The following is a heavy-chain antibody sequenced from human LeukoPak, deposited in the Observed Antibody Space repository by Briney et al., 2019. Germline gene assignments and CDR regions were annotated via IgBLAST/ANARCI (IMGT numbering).Heavy chain of an antibody. J-gene: IGHJ4*02. Sequence: PGGSLRLSCAASGFPFSTHSLNWVRQAPGKGLEWVSSISAGGDFVYYADSVKGRFTISRDNAKNSLYLQMNSLRAEDTAVYYCARDVAGATTWFDYWGQGTLVTVSS. CDR1: GFPFSTHS. CDR2: ISAGGDFV. V-gene: IGHV3-21*01. CDR3: ARDVAGATTWFDY. D-gene: IGHD1-26*01.